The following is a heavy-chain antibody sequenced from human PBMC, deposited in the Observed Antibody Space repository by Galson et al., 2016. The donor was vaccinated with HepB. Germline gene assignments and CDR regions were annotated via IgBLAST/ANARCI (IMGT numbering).Heavy chain of an antibody. D-gene: IGHD3-10*01. CDR3: AKDTSDYYGSGTYYSYIDL. Sequence: SLRLSCAASGFTFDDYAMHWVRQVPGKGLEWVSGISWNSDSIGHAESVKGRFTISRDNAKNSLYLEMNSLRPEDTAFYYCAKDTSDYYGSGTYYSYIDLWGQGTLVTVSS. V-gene: IGHV3-9*01. J-gene: IGHJ4*02. CDR1: GFTFDDYA. CDR2: ISWNSDSI.